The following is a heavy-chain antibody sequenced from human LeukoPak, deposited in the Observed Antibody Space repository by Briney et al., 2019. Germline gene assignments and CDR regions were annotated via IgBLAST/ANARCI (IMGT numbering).Heavy chain of an antibody. CDR2: IYSGGST. CDR1: GLTVSNNY. V-gene: IGHV3-53*01. Sequence: GGSLRLSCAVSGLTVSNNYMSWVRQAPGKGLEWVSVIYSGGSTYYADSVKGRFTISRDNSKNTVYLQMNSLRDEDTAVYYCARNVGYSGQGTLVTVSS. D-gene: IGHD1-26*01. CDR3: ARNVGY. J-gene: IGHJ4*02.